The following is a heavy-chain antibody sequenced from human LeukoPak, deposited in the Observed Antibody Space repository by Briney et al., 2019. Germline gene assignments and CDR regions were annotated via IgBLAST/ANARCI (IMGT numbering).Heavy chain of an antibody. CDR1: GGSISSYY. Sequence: SETLSLTCTVSGGSISSYYWSCIRQPPGKGLEWIGYIYYSGSTNYNPSLKSRVTISVDTSKNQFSLKLSSVTAADTAVYYCARHSSGWYYFDYWGQGTLVTVSS. CDR2: IYYSGST. D-gene: IGHD6-19*01. CDR3: ARHSSGWYYFDY. J-gene: IGHJ4*02. V-gene: IGHV4-59*08.